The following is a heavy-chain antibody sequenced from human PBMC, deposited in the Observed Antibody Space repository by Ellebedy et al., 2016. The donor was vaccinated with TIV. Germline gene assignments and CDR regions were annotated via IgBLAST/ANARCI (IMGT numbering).Heavy chain of an antibody. CDR1: GCTFSSYA. CDR3: ARGAVGSWFDP. D-gene: IGHD1-26*01. J-gene: IGHJ5*02. CDR2: IIPIFGTA. Sequence: AASVKVSCKASGCTFSSYAISWVRQAPGQGLEWMGGIIPIFGTANYAQKFQGRVTITADEYTSTAYMELSSLRSEDTAVYYCARGAVGSWFDPWGQGTLVTVSS. V-gene: IGHV1-69*13.